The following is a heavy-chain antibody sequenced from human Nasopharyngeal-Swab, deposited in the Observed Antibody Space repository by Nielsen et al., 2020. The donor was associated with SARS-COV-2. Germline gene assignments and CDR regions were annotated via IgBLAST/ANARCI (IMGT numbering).Heavy chain of an antibody. Sequence: KISCKASGGTFSSYAISWVRQAPGQGLEWMGGIIPIFGTANYAQKFQGRVTITADESTSTAYMELSSLRSEDTAVYYCARISAAPPPYYGMDVWGQGTTVTVSS. CDR3: ARISAAPPPYYGMDV. V-gene: IGHV1-69*01. J-gene: IGHJ6*02. D-gene: IGHD6-13*01. CDR2: IIPIFGTA. CDR1: GGTFSSYA.